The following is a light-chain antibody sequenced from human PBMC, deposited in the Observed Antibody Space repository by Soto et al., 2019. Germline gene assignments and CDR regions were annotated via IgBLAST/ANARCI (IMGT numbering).Light chain of an antibody. Sequence: EVVLAQSPGTLSLSPGERATLSCRASQSLNSNYLAWYQQKTGQAPRLLIYGASNRATGIPDRFSGSGSGTDFTLTISRLEPEDSAVYYCQHYSRSPSFGGGTKVDIK. CDR1: QSLNSNY. CDR3: QHYSRSPS. CDR2: GAS. J-gene: IGKJ4*01. V-gene: IGKV3-20*01.